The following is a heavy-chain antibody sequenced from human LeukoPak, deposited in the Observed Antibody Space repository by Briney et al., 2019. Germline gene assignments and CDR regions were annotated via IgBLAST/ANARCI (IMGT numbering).Heavy chain of an antibody. D-gene: IGHD3-22*01. CDR3: AKDLGFDXTDYHVVFDC. CDR1: GFTFSTYA. V-gene: IGHV3-23*01. CDR2: ISGRGERT. Sequence: GGSLRLSCAASGFTFSTYAMNWVRQAPGKGLEWVSIISGRGERTYYADSVKGRFTISRDNSKNTLYLQMNGLRAEDTAVYYCAKDLGFDXTDYHVVFDCWGQGTLVTVS. J-gene: IGHJ4*02.